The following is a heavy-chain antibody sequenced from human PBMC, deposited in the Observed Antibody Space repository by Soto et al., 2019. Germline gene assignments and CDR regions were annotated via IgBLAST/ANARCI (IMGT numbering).Heavy chain of an antibody. CDR1: GYTFNSYS. J-gene: IGHJ4*02. V-gene: IGHV5-51*01. Sequence: GESLKISCKGSGYTFNSYSIGWVRQMAGKGLEWMGIIYASDSDTRYSPSFQGQVTISVDKSISTAYLQWSSLKASDTAIYYCASAMKYSYGYYWGQGTLVTVSS. D-gene: IGHD5-18*01. CDR3: ASAMKYSYGYY. CDR2: IYASDSDT.